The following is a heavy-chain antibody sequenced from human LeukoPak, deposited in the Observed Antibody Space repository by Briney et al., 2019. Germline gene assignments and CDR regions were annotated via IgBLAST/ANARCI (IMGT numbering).Heavy chain of an antibody. CDR3: ARTTIVVVPAVDFDY. CDR1: GGSFSGYY. D-gene: IGHD2-2*01. V-gene: IGHV4-34*01. Sequence: SETLSLTCAVYGGSFSGYYWSWIRQPPGKGREGIGEINHSGSTNYNPSLKSRVTISVDTSKNQFSLKLSSVTAADTAVYYCARTTIVVVPAVDFDYWGQGTLVTVSS. J-gene: IGHJ4*02. CDR2: INHSGST.